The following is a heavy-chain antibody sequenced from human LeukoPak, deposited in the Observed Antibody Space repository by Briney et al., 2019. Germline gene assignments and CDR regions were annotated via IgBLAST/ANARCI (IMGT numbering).Heavy chain of an antibody. Sequence: PGGSLRLSCAASGFTFGDYAMSWVRQAPGKGLEWVSSISGSGGTSYYADSVKGRFTVSRDNSKNRLYLRMKSLRAEDTAVYYCAKDPQWVVHYNFDYWGQGALVTVSS. CDR2: ISGSGGTS. D-gene: IGHD6-19*01. J-gene: IGHJ4*02. CDR3: AKDPQWVVHYNFDY. V-gene: IGHV3-23*01. CDR1: GFTFGDYA.